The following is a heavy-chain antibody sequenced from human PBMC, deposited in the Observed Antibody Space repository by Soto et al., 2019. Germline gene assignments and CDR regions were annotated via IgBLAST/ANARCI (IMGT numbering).Heavy chain of an antibody. V-gene: IGHV4-59*01. D-gene: IGHD1-26*01. Sequence: SETLSLTCTVSGGSISSYYWTWIHQPPGKGLEWIAYIYYSGSTNYNPSLKSRVTLSVDTSKNQFSLKLSSVTAADTVVYYWASSPFKWALDYWGQGTLVNVSS. CDR1: GGSISSYY. CDR3: ASSPFKWALDY. CDR2: IYYSGST. J-gene: IGHJ4*02.